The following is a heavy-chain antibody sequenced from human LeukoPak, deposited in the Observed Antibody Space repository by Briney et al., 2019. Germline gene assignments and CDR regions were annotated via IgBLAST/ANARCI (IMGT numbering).Heavy chain of an antibody. CDR3: AKLTADSSGYGY. CDR2: ISGSGGST. V-gene: IGHV3-23*01. Sequence: GGSLRLSCAASGFSFSTSPMSWVRQPPGKGLEWVSAISGSGGSTYYADSVKGRFTISRDNSKNTLYLQMNSLRAEDTAVYYCAKLTADSSGYGYWGQGTLVTVSS. D-gene: IGHD3-22*01. CDR1: GFSFSTSP. J-gene: IGHJ4*02.